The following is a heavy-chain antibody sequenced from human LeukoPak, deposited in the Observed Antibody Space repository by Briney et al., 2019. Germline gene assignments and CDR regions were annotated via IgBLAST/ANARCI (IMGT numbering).Heavy chain of an antibody. Sequence: PGGSLRLSCAASGFTFSDYYMSWIRQAPGKGLEWVSYISSSGSTIYYADSVKGRFTISRDNAKNSLCLQMNSLRAEDTAVYYCARGYCSGGSCYRRDYYYGMDVWGQGTTVTVSS. CDR2: ISSSGSTI. D-gene: IGHD2-15*01. V-gene: IGHV3-11*01. CDR1: GFTFSDYY. J-gene: IGHJ6*02. CDR3: ARGYCSGGSCYRRDYYYGMDV.